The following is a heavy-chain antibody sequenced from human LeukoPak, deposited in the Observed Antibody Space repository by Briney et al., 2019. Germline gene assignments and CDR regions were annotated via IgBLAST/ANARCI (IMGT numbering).Heavy chain of an antibody. CDR2: IYSRGRS. Sequence: SETLSLTCNVSGDSISTYYWSWIRQPPGKGLEWIGYIYSRGRSSYNPSLRSRVTISVDTSKNQFSLKLTSVTAADTAFYFCARHRGYTYGRTFDYWGQGTLVTGSS. J-gene: IGHJ4*02. D-gene: IGHD5-18*01. CDR3: ARHRGYTYGRTFDY. CDR1: GDSISTYY. V-gene: IGHV4-59*08.